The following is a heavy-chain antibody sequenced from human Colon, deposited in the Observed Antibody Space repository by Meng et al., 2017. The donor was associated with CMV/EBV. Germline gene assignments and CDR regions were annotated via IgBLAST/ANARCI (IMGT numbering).Heavy chain of an antibody. Sequence: ASVKVSCKASGYTFTGYYMHWVRQAPGQGLEWMGWINPNSGGTNYAQKFQGRVTMTRDTSISTAYMELSRLRSDDTAVYYCARDQESGYYFGMDVWGQGTTVTVSS. CDR2: INPNSGGT. D-gene: IGHD3-10*01. CDR1: GYTFTGYY. CDR3: ARDQESGYYFGMDV. J-gene: IGHJ6*02. V-gene: IGHV1-2*02.